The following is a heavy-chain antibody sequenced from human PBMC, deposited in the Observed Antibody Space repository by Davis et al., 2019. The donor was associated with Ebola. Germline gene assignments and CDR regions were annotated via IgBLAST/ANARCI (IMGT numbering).Heavy chain of an antibody. D-gene: IGHD5-12*01. CDR3: ARVPIVATIRADY. Sequence: PGGSLRLSCAASGFTVSSNYMSWVRQAPGKGLEWVSVIYSGGSTYYADSVKGRFTISRDSWKNTLYLQMNSLRDEDTAVYYCARVPIVATIRADYWGQGTLVTVSS. V-gene: IGHV3-53*01. J-gene: IGHJ4*02. CDR1: GFTVSSNY. CDR2: IYSGGST.